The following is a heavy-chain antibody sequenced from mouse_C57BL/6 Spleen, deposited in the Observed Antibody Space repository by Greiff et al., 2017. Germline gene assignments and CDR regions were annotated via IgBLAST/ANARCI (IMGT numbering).Heavy chain of an antibody. V-gene: IGHV1-7*01. D-gene: IGHD2-1*01. CDR3: ASLYWGYFDY. CDR2: INPSSGYT. J-gene: IGHJ2*01. CDR1: GYTFTSYW. Sequence: VQGVESGAELAKPGASVKLSGKASGYTFTSYWMHWVKQRPGQGLEWIGYINPSSGYTKYNQKFKDKATLTADKSSSTAYMQLSSLTYEDSAVYYCASLYWGYFDYWGQGTTLTVSS.